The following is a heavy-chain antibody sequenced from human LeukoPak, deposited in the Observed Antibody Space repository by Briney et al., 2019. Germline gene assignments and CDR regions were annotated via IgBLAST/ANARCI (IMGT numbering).Heavy chain of an antibody. V-gene: IGHV4-59*01. CDR3: ATATMVRDVHFDY. CDR2: IYYSGST. Sequence: SETLSLTCTVSGGSISSYYWSWIRQPPGKGLEWIGYIYYSGSTNYNPSLKSRVTISVDTSKNQFSLRLSSVTAADTAVYYCATATMVRDVHFDYWGQGTLVTVSS. J-gene: IGHJ4*02. D-gene: IGHD3-10*01. CDR1: GGSISSYY.